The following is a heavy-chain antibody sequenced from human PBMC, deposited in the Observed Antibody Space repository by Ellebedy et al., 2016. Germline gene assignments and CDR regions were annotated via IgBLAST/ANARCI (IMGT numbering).Heavy chain of an antibody. CDR3: ARVARRTTLTTWGLHYYYYMDV. Sequence: SETLSLXXTVSGDSISDYFWSWIRQTAGKRLEWIGRLYPSGSTNYNPSLKSRVSMSVDTSKSQFSLRMTSVTAADTAMYYCARVARRTTLTTWGLHYYYYMDVWGKGTTVTVSS. V-gene: IGHV4-4*07. CDR1: GDSISDYF. CDR2: LYPSGST. J-gene: IGHJ6*03. D-gene: IGHD4-11*01.